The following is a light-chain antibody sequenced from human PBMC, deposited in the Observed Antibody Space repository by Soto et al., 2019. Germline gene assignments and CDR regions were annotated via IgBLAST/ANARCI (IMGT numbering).Light chain of an antibody. V-gene: IGKV1-39*01. J-gene: IGKJ2*01. CDR2: AAS. CDR3: QQTYSTPYT. Sequence: DIQMTQSPSSLSASVGDRVTITCRASQSISSYLNWYQQKPRKAPKLLIYAASSLQSGVPSRFSGTGSGTDFTLTISSLQPEDFATYYCQQTYSTPYTFGLGTKLEIK. CDR1: QSISSY.